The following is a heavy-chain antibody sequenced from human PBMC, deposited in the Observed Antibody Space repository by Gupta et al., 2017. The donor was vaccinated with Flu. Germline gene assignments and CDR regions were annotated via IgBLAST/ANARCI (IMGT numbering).Heavy chain of an antibody. V-gene: IGHV4-31*03. J-gene: IGHJ5*02. CDR1: GGSISVGGYY. CDR2: IYFTGKM. D-gene: IGHD2-2*01. CDR3: ARDSTSSPGWFDP. Sequence: QVLLQESGPGLVKPSQTLSLTCSVSGGSISVGGYYWGWIRQLPGKGLVWIGYIYFTGKMYYNPALESRLIMSVDTSKNQFSMNLSSVTAADTAIYYCARDSTSSPGWFDPWGQGTLVTVSS.